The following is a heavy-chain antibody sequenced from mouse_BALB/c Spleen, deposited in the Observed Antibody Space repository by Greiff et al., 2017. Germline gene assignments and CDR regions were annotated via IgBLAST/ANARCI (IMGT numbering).Heavy chain of an antibody. CDR3: ARGTLYDGYSY. CDR2: ISYDGSN. D-gene: IGHD2-3*01. J-gene: IGHJ2*01. V-gene: IGHV3-6*02. CDR1: GYSITSGYY. Sequence: ESGPGLVKPSQSLSLTCSVTGYSITSGYYWNWIRQFPGNKLEWMGYISYDGSNNYNPSLKNRISITRDTSKNQFFLKLNSVTTEDTATYYCARGTLYDGYSYWGQGTTLTVSS.